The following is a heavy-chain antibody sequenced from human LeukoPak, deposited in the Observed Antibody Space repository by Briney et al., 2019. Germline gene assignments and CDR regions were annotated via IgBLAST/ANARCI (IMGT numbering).Heavy chain of an antibody. CDR2: IYYSGST. CDR1: GGSFSSGSYY. Sequence: SETLSLTCTVSGGSFSSGSYYWSWIRQPPGKGLEWIGYIYYSGSTNYNPSLKSRVTISVDTSKNQFSLKLSSVTAADTAVYYCARVGGEVLVYGDYVPIYYYYGMDVWGQGTTVTVSS. D-gene: IGHD4-17*01. V-gene: IGHV4-61*01. CDR3: ARVGGEVLVYGDYVPIYYYYGMDV. J-gene: IGHJ6*02.